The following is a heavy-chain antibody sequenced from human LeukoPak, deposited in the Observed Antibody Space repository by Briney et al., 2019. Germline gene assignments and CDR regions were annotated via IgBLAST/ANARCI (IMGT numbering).Heavy chain of an antibody. CDR3: ARGAPQVPAAGVLAS. J-gene: IGHJ5*02. CDR1: GFTVSDNY. CDR2: MYSRGGT. Sequence: GGSLRLSCAASGFTVSDNYMSWVRQAPGKGLEWVSVMYSRGGTYYANSVKGRFTFSRDISKNTLYLQMNGLRNEDTAMYYCARGAPQVPAAGVLASWGQGTLVIVSS. V-gene: IGHV3-53*01. D-gene: IGHD6-13*01.